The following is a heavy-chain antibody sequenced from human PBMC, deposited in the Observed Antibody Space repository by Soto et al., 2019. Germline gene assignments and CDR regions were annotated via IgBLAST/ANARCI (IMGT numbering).Heavy chain of an antibody. J-gene: IGHJ6*02. CDR3: ARHLTGTMSYYYGMDV. CDR2: IDPSDSYT. V-gene: IGHV5-10-1*01. CDR1: GYSFTSYW. D-gene: IGHD1-7*01. Sequence: VESLKISCKGSGYSFTSYWISWVRQMPGKGLEWMGRIDPSDSYTNYSPSFQGHVTISADKSISTAYLQWSSLKASDTAMYYCARHLTGTMSYYYGMDVWGQGTTVTVSS.